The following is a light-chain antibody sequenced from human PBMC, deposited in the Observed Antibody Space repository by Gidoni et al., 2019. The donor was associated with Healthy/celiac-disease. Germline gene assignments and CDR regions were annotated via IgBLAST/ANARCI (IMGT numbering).Light chain of an antibody. CDR3: QQYYSTLRT. J-gene: IGKJ1*01. CDR1: HGISNS. Sequence: DIQMPQSPSSLPASVGDRVTITCRASHGISNSLAWYQQKPGKAPKLLLYAASRLESGVPSRFSGSGSGTDYTLTISSLQPEDFATYYCQQYYSTLRTFGQGTKVEIK. CDR2: AAS. V-gene: IGKV1-NL1*01.